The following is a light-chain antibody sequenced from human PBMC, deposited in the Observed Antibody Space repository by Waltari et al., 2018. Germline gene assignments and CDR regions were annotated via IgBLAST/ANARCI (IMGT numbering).Light chain of an antibody. V-gene: IGKV1-5*03. CDR2: KAS. CDR3: QQYDTCSAT. J-gene: IGKJ1*01. Sequence: DIQMSQSPSTLSACVGDRDTICCRASESIRSSLSWYQQRQGKAPRLLIYKASRLESGIPARFSGSGSGTEFTLTITSLQPDDFATYYCQQYDTCSATFGQGTPVEI. CDR1: ESIRSS.